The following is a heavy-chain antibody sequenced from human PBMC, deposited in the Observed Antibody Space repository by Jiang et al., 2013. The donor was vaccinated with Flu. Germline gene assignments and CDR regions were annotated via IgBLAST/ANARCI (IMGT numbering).Heavy chain of an antibody. J-gene: IGHJ4*02. CDR1: GFTFSSYA. V-gene: IGHV3-30-3*01. CDR2: ISYDGSNK. Sequence: VQLVESGGGVVQPGRSLRLSCAASGFTFSSYAMHWVRQAPGKGLEWVAVISYDGSNKYYADSVKGRFTISRDNSKNTLYLQMNSLRAEDTAVYYCASSLSGYVQRDTAIVWWGQGTLVTVSS. CDR3: ASSLSGYVQRDTAIVW. D-gene: IGHD5-18*01.